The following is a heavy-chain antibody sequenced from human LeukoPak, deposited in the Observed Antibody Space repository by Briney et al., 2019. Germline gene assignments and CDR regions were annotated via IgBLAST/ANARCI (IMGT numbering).Heavy chain of an antibody. D-gene: IGHD3-22*01. CDR1: GGSFNGYY. Sequence: PSETLSLTCAVYGGSFNGYYWSWIRQPPGKGLEWIGEINHSGSTNYNPSLKSRVTISVDTSKNQFSLKLSSVTAADTAVYYCARYTSSDYYYDSSGYYYGWYFDLWGRGTLVTVSS. V-gene: IGHV4-34*01. J-gene: IGHJ2*01. CDR3: ARYTSSDYYYDSSGYYYGWYFDL. CDR2: INHSGST.